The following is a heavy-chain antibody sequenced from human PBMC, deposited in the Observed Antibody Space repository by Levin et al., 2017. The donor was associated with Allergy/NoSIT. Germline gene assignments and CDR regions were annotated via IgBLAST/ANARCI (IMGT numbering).Heavy chain of an antibody. Sequence: GESLKISCAASGFTFSSYAMSWVRQAPGKGLEWVSAISGSGGSTYYADSVKGRFTISRDNSKNTLYLQMNSLRAEDTAVYYCAKRRGRCGGDCYPTRDAFDIWGQGTMVTVSS. CDR1: GFTFSSYA. CDR3: AKRRGRCGGDCYPTRDAFDI. D-gene: IGHD2-21*01. CDR2: ISGSGGST. J-gene: IGHJ3*02. V-gene: IGHV3-23*01.